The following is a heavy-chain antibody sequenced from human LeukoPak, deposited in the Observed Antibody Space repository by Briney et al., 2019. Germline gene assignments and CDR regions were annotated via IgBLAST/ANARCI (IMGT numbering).Heavy chain of an antibody. V-gene: IGHV3-66*01. CDR1: CGSISSSNW. CDR3: ALGLVTDY. J-gene: IGHJ4*02. Sequence: ETLSLTCAVSCGSISSSNWWRWVRQAPGKGLEWVSVIYSGGSTYYADSVKGRFTISRDNSKNTLYLQMNSLRVEDTAVYYCALGLVTDYGGQGTLVTVSS. CDR2: IYSGGST. D-gene: IGHD3-9*01.